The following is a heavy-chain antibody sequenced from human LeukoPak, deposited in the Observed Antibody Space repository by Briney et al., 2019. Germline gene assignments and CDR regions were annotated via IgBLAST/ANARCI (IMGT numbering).Heavy chain of an antibody. V-gene: IGHV3-30*02. CDR2: IRYDGSNK. D-gene: IGHD6-6*01. Sequence: GGSLRLSCAASGFTLSNYGMHWVRQAPGKGLEWVAFIRYDGSNKYYADSVKGRFTVSRDNSRNTLFLQMNSLRADDTAVYYCAKHLGYSTSSGIDYWGQGTLVTVSS. CDR1: GFTLSNYG. J-gene: IGHJ4*02. CDR3: AKHLGYSTSSGIDY.